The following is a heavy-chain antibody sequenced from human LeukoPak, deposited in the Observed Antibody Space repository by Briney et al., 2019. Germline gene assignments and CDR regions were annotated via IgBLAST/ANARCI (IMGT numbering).Heavy chain of an antibody. V-gene: IGHV3-23*01. J-gene: IGHJ4*02. CDR3: ARERDGTGNYPLDS. Sequence: PGGSLRLSCAASGLTFSKYAMSWVRQAPGKWLEWVSGISGSGGGPYYADSVKGRFTISRDNSKCTVYLQMNSLRADDPAVYYSARERDGTGNYPLDSWGQGNLVIVSS. CDR2: ISGSGGGP. CDR1: GLTFSKYA. D-gene: IGHD3-10*01.